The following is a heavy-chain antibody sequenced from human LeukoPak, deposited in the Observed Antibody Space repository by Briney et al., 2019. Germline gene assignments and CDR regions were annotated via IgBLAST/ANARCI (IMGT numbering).Heavy chain of an antibody. CDR3: ARAPPCSGGSCYRGFDP. V-gene: IGHV4-39*07. CDR1: GGSISSSSYY. Sequence: PSETLSLTCTVSGGSISSSSYYWGWIRQPPGKGLEWIGSIYYSGSTYYNPSLKSRVTISVDTSKNQFSLKLSSVTAADTAVYYCARAPPCSGGSCYRGFDPWGQGTLVTVSS. D-gene: IGHD2-15*01. J-gene: IGHJ5*02. CDR2: IYYSGST.